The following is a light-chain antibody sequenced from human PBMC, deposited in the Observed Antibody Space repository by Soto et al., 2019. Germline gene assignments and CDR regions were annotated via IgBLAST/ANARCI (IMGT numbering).Light chain of an antibody. CDR1: QGISSA. V-gene: IGKV1D-13*01. J-gene: IGKJ1*01. Sequence: AIQLTQSPSSLSASLGDRVTLTCRTSQGISSALAWFQQKPGKSPKILIYGASTLEGGVPSRFRGSGSRTDFTLTISRLQPEDFETYYCQQFNNFPWTFGPGTKVDIK. CDR2: GAS. CDR3: QQFNNFPWT.